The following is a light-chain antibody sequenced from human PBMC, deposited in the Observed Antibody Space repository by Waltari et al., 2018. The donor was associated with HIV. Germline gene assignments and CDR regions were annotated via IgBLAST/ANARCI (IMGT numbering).Light chain of an antibody. CDR2: WAS. V-gene: IGKV4-1*01. CDR3: QQYYTTPIT. J-gene: IGKJ5*01. CDR1: RTVLSNSDNRNY. Sequence: DIVMTQSPDSLAVSLGERATFNCRSSRTVLSNSDNRNYLAWYQQKTGQSPNVLIYWASTRQSGVPDRFSASGSGTAFTLSISSLQADDVALYYCQQYYTTPITFGQGTRLEIK.